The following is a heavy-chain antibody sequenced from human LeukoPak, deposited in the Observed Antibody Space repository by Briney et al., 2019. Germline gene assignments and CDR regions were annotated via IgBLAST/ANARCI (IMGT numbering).Heavy chain of an antibody. CDR3: AKDHKIAAGMVIDY. V-gene: IGHV3-30*18. J-gene: IGHJ4*02. CDR1: GFTFSSYG. Sequence: GGSLRLSCAASGFTFSSYGMHWVRQAPGKGLEWVAVISSDGGNKYYADSVKGRFTISRDNSKNTLFLQMNSLRAEDTAVYYCAKDHKIAAGMVIDYWGQGTLVTVSS. CDR2: ISSDGGNK. D-gene: IGHD6-13*01.